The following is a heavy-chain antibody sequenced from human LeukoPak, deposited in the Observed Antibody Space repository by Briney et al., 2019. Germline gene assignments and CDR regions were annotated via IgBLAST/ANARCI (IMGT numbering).Heavy chain of an antibody. CDR1: GFTFDDHG. CDR3: ARDHTDYYYYMDV. CDR2: IKWDGGRT. V-gene: IGHV3-20*04. J-gene: IGHJ6*03. Sequence: GGSLRLSCAASGFTFDDHGMSWVRQAPGKGLEWVSGIKWDGGRTGYADSVKGRFTISRDNAKNSVYLQMNSLRAEDTALYYCARDHTDYYYYMDVWGKGTTVTVSS.